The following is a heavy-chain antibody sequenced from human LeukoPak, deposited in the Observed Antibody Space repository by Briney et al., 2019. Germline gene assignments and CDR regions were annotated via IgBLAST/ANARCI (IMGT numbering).Heavy chain of an antibody. CDR1: GFTFSSYA. V-gene: IGHV3-20*04. CDR3: ARDSKWLRISYWYFDL. J-gene: IGHJ2*01. CDR2: INWNGGST. D-gene: IGHD5-12*01. Sequence: GGSLRLSCAASGFTFSSYAMSWVRQAPGKGLEWVSGINWNGGSTGYADSVKGRFTISRDNAKNSLYLQMNSLRAEDTALYYCARDSKWLRISYWYFDLWGRGTLVTVSS.